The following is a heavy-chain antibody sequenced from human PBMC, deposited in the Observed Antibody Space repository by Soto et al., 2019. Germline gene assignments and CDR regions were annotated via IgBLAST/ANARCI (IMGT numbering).Heavy chain of an antibody. J-gene: IGHJ5*02. Sequence: VASVKVSCKASGGTFSSYTISWVRQAPGQGLEWMGRIIPILGIANYAQKFQGRVTITADKSTSTAYMELSSLRSEDTAVYFCARDWKGAEGFDPWGQGTLVTVSS. CDR1: GGTFSSYT. D-gene: IGHD1-1*01. CDR3: ARDWKGAEGFDP. V-gene: IGHV1-69*04. CDR2: IIPILGIA.